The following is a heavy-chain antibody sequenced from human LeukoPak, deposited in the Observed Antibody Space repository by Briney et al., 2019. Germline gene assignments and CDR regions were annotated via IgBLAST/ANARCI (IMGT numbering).Heavy chain of an antibody. CDR2: ISSSSSYI. Sequence: GGSLRLSCAASGFTFSSYSMNWVGQAPGKGLEWVSSISSSSSYIYYADSVKGRFTISRDNAKNSLYLQMNSLRAEDTAVYYCARDYGGNSGSFGYWGQGTLVTVSS. D-gene: IGHD4-23*01. J-gene: IGHJ4*02. V-gene: IGHV3-21*01. CDR3: ARDYGGNSGSFGY. CDR1: GFTFSSYS.